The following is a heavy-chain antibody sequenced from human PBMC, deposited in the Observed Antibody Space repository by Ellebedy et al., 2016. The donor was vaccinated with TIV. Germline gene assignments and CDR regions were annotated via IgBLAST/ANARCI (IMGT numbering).Heavy chain of an antibody. CDR2: ITPILGIT. J-gene: IGHJ3*02. D-gene: IGHD5-18*01. V-gene: IGHV1-69*02. Sequence: ASVKVSCKASGDIFRRHSISWVRQAPGQGLEWMGRITPILGITNYAQRFQGRVTIIADRSMNTAYMELSSLRSEDTDVFYCASSPSGYSYGDDPFDIWGQGTMVTVSS. CDR3: ASSPSGYSYGDDPFDI. CDR1: GDIFRRHS.